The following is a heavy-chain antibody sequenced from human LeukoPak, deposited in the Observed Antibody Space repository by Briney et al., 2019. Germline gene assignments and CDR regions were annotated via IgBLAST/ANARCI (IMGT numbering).Heavy chain of an antibody. D-gene: IGHD1-26*01. Sequence: GGSLRLSCAASGFTFSSYGMHWVRQAPGKGLEWEAVISYDGSNKYYADSVKGRFTISRDNSKNTLYLQMNSLRAEDTAVYYCAKVGGYSGSSSGSDYYYMDVWGKGTTVTVSS. V-gene: IGHV3-30*18. J-gene: IGHJ6*03. CDR2: ISYDGSNK. CDR3: AKVGGYSGSSSGSDYYYMDV. CDR1: GFTFSSYG.